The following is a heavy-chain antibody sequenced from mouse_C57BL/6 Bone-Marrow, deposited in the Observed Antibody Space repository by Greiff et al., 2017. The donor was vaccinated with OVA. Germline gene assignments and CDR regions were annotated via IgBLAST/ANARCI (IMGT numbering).Heavy chain of an antibody. Sequence: QVQLQQPGAELVKPGASVKMSCKASGYTFTSYWITWVKQRPGQGLEWIGDIYHGSGSTNYNEKFKSKATLTVDTSSSTAYMQLSSLTSEDSAVYYCARTYGSSYSWFAYWGQGTLVTVSA. V-gene: IGHV1-55*01. D-gene: IGHD1-1*01. CDR3: ARTYGSSYSWFAY. CDR1: GYTFTSYW. CDR2: IYHGSGST. J-gene: IGHJ3*01.